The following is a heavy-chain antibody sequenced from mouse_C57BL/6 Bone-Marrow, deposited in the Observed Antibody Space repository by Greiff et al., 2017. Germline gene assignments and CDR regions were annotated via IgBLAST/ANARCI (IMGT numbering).Heavy chain of an antibody. Sequence: EVKLMESGPGLVKPSQSLSLTCSVTGYSITSGYYWNWIRQFPGNKLEWMGYISYDGSNNYNPSLKNRISITRDTSKNQFFLKLNSVTTEDTATYYCARERGYYYGSSFYAMDYWGQGTSVTVSS. J-gene: IGHJ4*01. CDR1: GYSITSGYY. D-gene: IGHD1-1*01. CDR3: ARERGYYYGSSFYAMDY. V-gene: IGHV3-6*01. CDR2: ISYDGSN.